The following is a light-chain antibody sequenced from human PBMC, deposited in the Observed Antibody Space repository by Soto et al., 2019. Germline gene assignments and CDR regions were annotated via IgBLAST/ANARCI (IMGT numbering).Light chain of an antibody. CDR2: EVS. Sequence: QSALTQPHSASGSPGQSVTISCTGTSSDVGGYKYVSWYQQHPGKAPKLIIYEVSNRPSGVADRFSGSKSGNTASLTVSGLQAEDEADYFCTSYAGSNNLVFGGGTKLTVL. CDR1: SSDVGGYKY. CDR3: TSYAGSNNLV. V-gene: IGLV2-8*01. J-gene: IGLJ2*01.